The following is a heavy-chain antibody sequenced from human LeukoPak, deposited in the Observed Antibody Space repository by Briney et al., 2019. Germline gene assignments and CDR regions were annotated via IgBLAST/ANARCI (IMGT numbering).Heavy chain of an antibody. CDR3: AKTQDRSIWDAFDI. D-gene: IGHD6-6*01. V-gene: IGHV3-23*05. CDR1: GFTFSSYG. CDR2: IETGGTST. J-gene: IGHJ3*02. Sequence: GGSLRLSCAASGFTFSSYGMSWVRQAPGKGLEWVSAIETGGTSTYYADSVKGRFSISRDNSKNTLYLQMNSLRAEDTAVYYCAKTQDRSIWDAFDIWGQGTMVTVSS.